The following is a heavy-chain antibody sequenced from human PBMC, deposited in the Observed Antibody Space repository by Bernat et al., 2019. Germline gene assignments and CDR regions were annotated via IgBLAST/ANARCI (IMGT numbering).Heavy chain of an antibody. V-gene: IGHV4-34*01. CDR1: GGSFSGYY. D-gene: IGHD3-16*02. J-gene: IGHJ4*02. CDR3: GRLGPRGDYVWGSYRYTGTDY. Sequence: QVQLQQWGAGLLKPSETLSLTCAVYGGSFSGYYWSWIRQPPGKGLEWIGEINHSGSTNYNPSLKSRVTISVNPSKDPFSLKLSSVTAADTAVYFWGRLGPRGDYVWGSYRYTGTDYWGQGTLVTVSS. CDR2: INHSGST.